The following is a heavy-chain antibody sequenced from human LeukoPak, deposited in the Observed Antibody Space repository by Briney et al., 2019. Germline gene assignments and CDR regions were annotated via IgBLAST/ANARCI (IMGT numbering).Heavy chain of an antibody. CDR3: ARVYCSGGSCYEIDY. CDR2: IYHSGST. J-gene: IGHJ4*02. CDR1: GGSLSSGGYS. D-gene: IGHD2-15*01. Sequence: SETLSLTCAVSGGSLSSGGYSWSWIRQPPGKGLEWIGYIYHSGSTYYNPSLKSRVTISVDRSKNQFSLKLSSVTAADTAVYYCARVYCSGGSCYEIDYWGQGTLVTVSS. V-gene: IGHV4-30-2*01.